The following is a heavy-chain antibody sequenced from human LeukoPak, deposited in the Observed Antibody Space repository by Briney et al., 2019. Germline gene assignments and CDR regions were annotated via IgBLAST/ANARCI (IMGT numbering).Heavy chain of an antibody. D-gene: IGHD3-9*01. V-gene: IGHV3-23*01. J-gene: IGHJ4*02. CDR1: GFTFRNYG. Sequence: GGSLRLSCAVSGFTFRNYGMSGVPQTPGRRLEWVSAISGSGDSTYYEDSVKGRFTISRDNSKNTLYLQMNSLRAEDTAVYSCAKDRPMRIRSFDWLTYYFDYWGQGTLVTVSS. CDR3: AKDRPMRIRSFDWLTYYFDY. CDR2: ISGSGDST.